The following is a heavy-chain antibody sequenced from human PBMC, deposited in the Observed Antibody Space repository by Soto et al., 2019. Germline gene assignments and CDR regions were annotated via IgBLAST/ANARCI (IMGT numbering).Heavy chain of an antibody. Sequence: QVQLVQSGAEVKKPGSSVKVSCKASGGTFSSYAISWVRQAPGQGLEWMGGVIPIFGTANYAQKFQGRVTNTADKSTSTAYMELGSLRSEDTAVYYCARGTEAYYYDSSGYRRDAFDLWGQGTMVTVSS. CDR1: GGTFSSYA. J-gene: IGHJ3*01. V-gene: IGHV1-69*06. D-gene: IGHD3-22*01. CDR2: VIPIFGTA. CDR3: ARGTEAYYYDSSGYRRDAFDL.